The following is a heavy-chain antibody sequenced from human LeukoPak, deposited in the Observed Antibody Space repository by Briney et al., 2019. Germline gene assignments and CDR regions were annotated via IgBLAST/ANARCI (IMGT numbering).Heavy chain of an antibody. J-gene: IGHJ5*02. CDR1: GFTFSSYS. Sequence: GGSLRISCAASGFTFSSYSMNWVRQAPGKGLEWVSSISSSSSYIYYADSVKGRFTISRDNAKNSLYLQMNSLRAEDTAVYYCARSRSQDWFDPWGQGTLVTVSS. CDR3: ARSRSQDWFDP. CDR2: ISSSSSYI. V-gene: IGHV3-21*01.